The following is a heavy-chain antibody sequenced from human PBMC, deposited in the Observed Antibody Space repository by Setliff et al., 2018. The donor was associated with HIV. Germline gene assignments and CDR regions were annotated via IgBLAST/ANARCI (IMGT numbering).Heavy chain of an antibody. Sequence: GSLRLSCAASGFTFSDYYMSWIRQAPGKGLEWVSYISSSGSTIYYADSVKGRFTISRDNAKNSLYLQMNSLRAEDTAVYYCARVPLAYCGGDCYPSYYYYYGMDVWGQGTTVTVSS. CDR3: ARVPLAYCGGDCYPSYYYYYGMDV. CDR2: ISSSGSTI. V-gene: IGHV3-11*01. D-gene: IGHD2-21*02. CDR1: GFTFSDYY. J-gene: IGHJ6*02.